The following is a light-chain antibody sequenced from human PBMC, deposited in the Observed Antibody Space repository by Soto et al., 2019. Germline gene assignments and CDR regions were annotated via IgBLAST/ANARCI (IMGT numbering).Light chain of an antibody. V-gene: IGLV2-14*01. CDR2: DVS. CDR1: SSDVGGYNY. J-gene: IGLJ1*01. Sequence: QSALTQPASVSGSPGQSITISCTGTSSDVGGYNYVSWYQQHPGKAPKLMIYDVSNRPTGVSNRFSGSQSGNTASLTISGLQAEDVADYYCSSYTSSSTLYVFGTGTKLTVL. CDR3: SSYTSSSTLYV.